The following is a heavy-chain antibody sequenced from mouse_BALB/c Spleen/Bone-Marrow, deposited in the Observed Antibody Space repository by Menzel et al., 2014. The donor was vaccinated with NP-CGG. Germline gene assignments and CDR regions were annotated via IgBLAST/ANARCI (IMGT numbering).Heavy chain of an antibody. CDR2: IRNKANGYTT. Sequence: EVQRVESGGGLVQPGGSLRLSCATSGFTFTDYYMSWVRQTPGKALEWLVFIRNKANGYTTDYSVSVKGRFTISRDNSQSILYLQMNTLRAEDSATYYCARDENYDIYWYFDVWGAGTTVTVSS. J-gene: IGHJ1*01. V-gene: IGHV7-3*02. D-gene: IGHD1-1*01. CDR1: GFTFTDYY. CDR3: ARDENYDIYWYFDV.